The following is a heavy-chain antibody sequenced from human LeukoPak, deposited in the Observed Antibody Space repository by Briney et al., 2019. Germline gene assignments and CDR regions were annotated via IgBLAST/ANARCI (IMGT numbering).Heavy chain of an antibody. CDR1: GFTFRSYG. Sequence: GGSLRLSCAASGFTFRSYGMHWVRLAPGKGLEWVETISYDGSNQFYADSVKGRFIISSDNSKNTMYLQMNSLRVEDTAVYYCAKEGLPSVWVLDYWGQGSLVTVSS. CDR2: ISYDGSNQ. J-gene: IGHJ4*02. V-gene: IGHV3-30*18. D-gene: IGHD1-26*01. CDR3: AKEGLPSVWVLDY.